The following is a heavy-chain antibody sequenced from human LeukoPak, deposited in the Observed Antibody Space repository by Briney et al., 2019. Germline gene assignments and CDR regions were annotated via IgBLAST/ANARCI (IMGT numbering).Heavy chain of an antibody. J-gene: IGHJ4*02. Sequence: PGGSLRLSCAASGVTFSSYAMSWGRQAPGKGVEWVSAISGSGGGTYYADSVKGRVTISRDNSKNTLYLQINSLTAEDTAVHYCATDRSHSSRWYGQFFDYWGQETLVTASS. CDR3: ATDRSHSSRWYGQFFDY. CDR2: ISGSGGGT. V-gene: IGHV3-23*01. CDR1: GVTFSSYA. D-gene: IGHD6-19*01.